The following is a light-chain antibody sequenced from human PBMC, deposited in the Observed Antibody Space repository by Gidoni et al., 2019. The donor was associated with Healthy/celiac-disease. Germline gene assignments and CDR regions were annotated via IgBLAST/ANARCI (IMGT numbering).Light chain of an antibody. J-gene: IGKJ4*01. V-gene: IGKV1-39*01. CDR1: QSISSY. CDR3: QQSYSTPQLT. Sequence: IQMTQSPSSLSASVGDRVIITCRASQSISSYLNWYQQKPGKAPKLLIYAASSLQSGVPARFSGSGSGTDFTLTISRLEPEDFATYYCQQSYSTPQLTFXGXTKVEIK. CDR2: AAS.